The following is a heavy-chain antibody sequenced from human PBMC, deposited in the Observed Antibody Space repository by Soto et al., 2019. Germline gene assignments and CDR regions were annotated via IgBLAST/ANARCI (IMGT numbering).Heavy chain of an antibody. Sequence: EVQLLESGGGLVQPGWSLRLSCAASGFTFITSAMSWVRQAPGKGLEWVSAISGSGGSAYYADSVKGRFTMSRDNSNNPLFLQLHSLRAEDTAIYYRVKKTGMTSWNTGNLFDPWGKGTLV. CDR2: ISGSGGSA. D-gene: IGHD1-1*01. CDR3: VKKTGMTSWNTGNLFDP. V-gene: IGHV3-23*01. J-gene: IGHJ5*02. CDR1: GFTFITSA.